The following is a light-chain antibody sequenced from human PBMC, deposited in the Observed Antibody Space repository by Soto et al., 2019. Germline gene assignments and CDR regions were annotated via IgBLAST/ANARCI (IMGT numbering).Light chain of an antibody. V-gene: IGKV1-5*01. Sequence: DIQMTQSPSTLSASVVDRVTITCRASQSISSWLAWYQQKPGKAPKVLIWDASSLQRGVPSRFSGSGSGTEFTLTISSLQPDDSATYYCQQYNSYSPTFGQGTKVDIK. CDR1: QSISSW. CDR3: QQYNSYSPT. CDR2: DAS. J-gene: IGKJ1*01.